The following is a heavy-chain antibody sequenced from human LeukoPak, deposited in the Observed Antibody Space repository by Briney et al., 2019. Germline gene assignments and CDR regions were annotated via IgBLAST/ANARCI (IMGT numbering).Heavy chain of an antibody. CDR1: GGPISSYY. J-gene: IGHJ5*02. D-gene: IGHD6-13*01. V-gene: IGHV4-4*07. Sequence: PSETLSLTCTVSGGPISSYYWRWIRQPAGKGLEWIGRVHTSGNTNYNPSLKSRVTMSVDTSKNQFSLRLSSVTAADTAVYYCARDVYSSTSWLDPWGHGTLVTVSS. CDR2: VHTSGNT. CDR3: ARDVYSSTSWLDP.